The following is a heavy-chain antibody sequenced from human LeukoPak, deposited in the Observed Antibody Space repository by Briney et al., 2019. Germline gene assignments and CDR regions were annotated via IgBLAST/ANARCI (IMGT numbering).Heavy chain of an antibody. V-gene: IGHV3-66*01. J-gene: IGHJ6*03. D-gene: IGHD5-24*01. Sequence: GGSLRLSCAASGFTVSSNYMSWVRQAPGKGLEWVSVIYSGGSTYYADSVKGRFTISRDNSKNTLYLQMNSLRAEDTAVYYCARDTIWGYYMDVWGKGTTVTVSS. CDR1: GFTVSSNY. CDR3: ARDTIWGYYMDV. CDR2: IYSGGST.